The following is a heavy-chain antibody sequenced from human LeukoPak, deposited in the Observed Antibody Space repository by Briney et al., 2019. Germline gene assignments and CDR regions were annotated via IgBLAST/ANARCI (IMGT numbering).Heavy chain of an antibody. CDR1: GFTFSNYA. CDR3: AKVPLISRWFDP. J-gene: IGHJ5*02. V-gene: IGHV3-21*01. D-gene: IGHD3/OR15-3a*01. Sequence: GGSLRLSCAASGFTFSNYAMNWVRQAPGKGLEWVSSISSSSSYIYYADSVKGRFTISRDNAKNSLYLQTNSLRAEDTAVYYCAKVPLISRWFDPWGQGTLVSVSS. CDR2: ISSSSSYI.